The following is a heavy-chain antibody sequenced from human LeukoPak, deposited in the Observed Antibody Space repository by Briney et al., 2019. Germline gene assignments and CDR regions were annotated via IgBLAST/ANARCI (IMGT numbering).Heavy chain of an antibody. Sequence: KSGGSLRLSCAVSGFTFSSYSMNWVRQAPGKGLEWVSSISSSSSYIYYADSVKGRFTISRDNAKNSLYLQMNSLRAEDTAVYYCARVSGDCPWGQGTLSPSPQ. CDR2: ISSSSSYI. V-gene: IGHV3-21*01. D-gene: IGHD2-21*02. CDR3: ARVSGDCP. CDR1: GFTFSSYS. J-gene: IGHJ5*02.